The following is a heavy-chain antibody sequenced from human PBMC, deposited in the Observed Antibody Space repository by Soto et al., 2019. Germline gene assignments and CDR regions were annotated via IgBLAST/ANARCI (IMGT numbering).Heavy chain of an antibody. CDR3: AHRQPYPLRDCDWGHDAFDI. D-gene: IGHD3-9*01. CDR2: IYWDDDK. J-gene: IGHJ3*02. CDR1: GFSLSTSGVG. V-gene: IGHV2-5*02. Sequence: QITLKESGPTLVKPTQTLTLTCTFSGFSLSTSGVGVGWIRQPPGKALEWLALIYWDDDKRYSQSLKSRLTITKDTAKNPVVLTMTNMDPVDTATYYCAHRQPYPLRDCDWGHDAFDIWGQGTMVTVSS.